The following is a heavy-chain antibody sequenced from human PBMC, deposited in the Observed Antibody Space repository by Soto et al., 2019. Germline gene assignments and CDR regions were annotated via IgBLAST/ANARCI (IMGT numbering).Heavy chain of an antibody. CDR2: INAGNGNT. Sequence: ASVKVSCKASGYTFTSYAMHWVRQAPGQRLEWMGWINAGNGNTKYSQKFQGRVTITRDTSASTAYMELSSLRSEDTAVYYCARAPSPPNIAVAGLFGYWGQGTLVTVSS. V-gene: IGHV1-3*01. D-gene: IGHD6-19*01. CDR1: GYTFTSYA. J-gene: IGHJ4*02. CDR3: ARAPSPPNIAVAGLFGY.